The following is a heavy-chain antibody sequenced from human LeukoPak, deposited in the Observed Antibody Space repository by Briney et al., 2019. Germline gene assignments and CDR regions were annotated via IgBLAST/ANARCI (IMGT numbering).Heavy chain of an antibody. CDR1: GASISIGFYY. CDR3: AGGPYRNSFDY. Sequence: SETLSLTCTVSGASISIGFYYWSWIRQHPGKGLEWIGYIYYSGSTYYNPSLKSRVTMSVDTSKNQFSLKLSSVTAADTAVYYCAGGPYRNSFDYWGQGTLVTVSS. CDR2: IYYSGST. V-gene: IGHV4-31*03. J-gene: IGHJ4*02. D-gene: IGHD4-11*01.